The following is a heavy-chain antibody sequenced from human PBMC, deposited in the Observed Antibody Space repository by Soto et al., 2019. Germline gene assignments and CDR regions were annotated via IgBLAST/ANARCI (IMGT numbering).Heavy chain of an antibody. V-gene: IGHV5-10-1*01. CDR1: GSRFTRYW. J-gene: IGHJ6*02. D-gene: IGHD6-13*01. CDR2: IDPSDSYT. CDR3: ARHAQEAAAGSVWLWYYDMDV. Sequence: PGESLKISCKGSGSRFTRYWISWLRQMPGKGLEWMGKIDPSDSYTNYSPSFQGHVTISADKSKSTSTVYLQWSSLKASDTAMYYCARHAQEAAAGSVWLWYYDMDVWGHGTTVTVS.